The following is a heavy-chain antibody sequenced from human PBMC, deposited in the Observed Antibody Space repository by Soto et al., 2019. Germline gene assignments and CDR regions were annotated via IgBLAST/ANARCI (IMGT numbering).Heavy chain of an antibody. J-gene: IGHJ3*02. Sequence: GGSLRLSCAASGFTFSSYTMYWVRQSPGKGLEWVSGVSGSGASKYSADSVEGRFTISRDNSNNTLFLQMNSLRAEDTAVYYCAITRLYDSIDYHRDGFDIWGQGTMVTVSS. D-gene: IGHD3-22*01. CDR1: GFTFSSYT. CDR3: AITRLYDSIDYHRDGFDI. CDR2: VSGSGASK. V-gene: IGHV3-23*01.